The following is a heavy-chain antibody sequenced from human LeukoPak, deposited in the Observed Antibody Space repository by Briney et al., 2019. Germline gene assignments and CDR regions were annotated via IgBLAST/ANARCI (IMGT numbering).Heavy chain of an antibody. CDR3: ARDQGYSSSSDAFDI. CDR1: GYTFTSYY. Sequence: ASVKVSCKASGYTFTSYYMHWVRQAPGQGLEWMGGIIPIFGTANYAQKFQGRVTITTDESTSTAYMELSSLRSEDTAVYYCARDQGYSSSSDAFDIWGQGTMVTVSS. J-gene: IGHJ3*02. V-gene: IGHV1-69*05. CDR2: IIPIFGTA. D-gene: IGHD6-6*01.